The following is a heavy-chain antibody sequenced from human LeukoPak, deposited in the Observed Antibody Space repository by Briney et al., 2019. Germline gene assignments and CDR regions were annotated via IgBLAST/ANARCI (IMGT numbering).Heavy chain of an antibody. CDR2: INHSGST. Sequence: PSETLSLTCAVYGGSFSGYYWSWIRQPPGKGLEWIGEINHSGSTNYNPSLKSRVTISVDTSKNQFSLKLSSVTAADTAVYYYARGGSGWYGRVGDYWGQGTLVTVSS. CDR1: GGSFSGYY. D-gene: IGHD6-19*01. V-gene: IGHV4-34*01. CDR3: ARGGSGWYGRVGDY. J-gene: IGHJ4*02.